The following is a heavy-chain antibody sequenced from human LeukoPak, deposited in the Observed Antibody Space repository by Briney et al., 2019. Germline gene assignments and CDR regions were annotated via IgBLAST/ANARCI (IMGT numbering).Heavy chain of an antibody. V-gene: IGHV4-34*01. CDR3: ARGYSISSSCYRYYYYYMDV. Sequence: PETLSLSCAVYGGSFSGYYWSWIRQPPGKGLEWIGGINTIVSTNYNPSSKSRVTISADKSKNQSSLKRSSVTAAAPPVFYCARGYSISSSCYRYYYYYMDVWGKGTTVTVSS. CDR1: GGSFSGYY. D-gene: IGHD2-2*01. J-gene: IGHJ6*03. CDR2: INTIVST.